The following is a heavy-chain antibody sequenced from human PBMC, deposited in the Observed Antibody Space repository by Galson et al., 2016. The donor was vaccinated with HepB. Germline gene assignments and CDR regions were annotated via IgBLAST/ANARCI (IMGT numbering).Heavy chain of an antibody. CDR3: AGPRPYGSGSYAIFGS. CDR1: GFTFTTCS. D-gene: IGHD3-10*01. J-gene: IGHJ5*02. Sequence: SLRLSCAASGFTFTTCSMNWVRQAPGKGLEWVSYISSSRSTIFYAESVKGRFTISRDNAKNSLYLQMNILREEDTAVYYCAGPRPYGSGSYAIFGSWGQGTLVTVSS. V-gene: IGHV3-48*02. CDR2: ISSSRSTI.